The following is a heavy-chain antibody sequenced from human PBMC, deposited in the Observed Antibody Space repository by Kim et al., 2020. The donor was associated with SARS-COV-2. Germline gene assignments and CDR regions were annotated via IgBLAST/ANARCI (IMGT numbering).Heavy chain of an antibody. D-gene: IGHD3-3*01. CDR1: GDTFSRYS. J-gene: IGHJ3*02. CDR3: ARDSEALQSSGVFDI. V-gene: IGHV1-69*04. Sequence: SVKVSCKASGDTFSRYSVSWVRQAPGQGLEWMGRIIPALGRTKYAQKFQGSVTITADKSTSTAYMEVNSLRSDDTALYYCARDSEALQSSGVFDIWGQGTMVTVSS. CDR2: IIPALGRT.